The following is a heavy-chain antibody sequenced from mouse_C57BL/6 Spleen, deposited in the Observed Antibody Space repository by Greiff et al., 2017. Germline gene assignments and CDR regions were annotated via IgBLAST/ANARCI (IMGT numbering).Heavy chain of an antibody. CDR1: GYTFTDYE. D-gene: IGHD1-1*01. Sequence: QVQLQQSGAELVRHGASVTLSCKASGYTFTDYEMHWVKQTPVHGLEWIGAIDPETGGTAYNQKFKGKAILTADKSSSTAYMELRSLTSEDSAVYYCTRRGYGSSPYWYFDVWGTGTTVTVSS. CDR2: IDPETGGT. CDR3: TRRGYGSSPYWYFDV. V-gene: IGHV1-15*01. J-gene: IGHJ1*03.